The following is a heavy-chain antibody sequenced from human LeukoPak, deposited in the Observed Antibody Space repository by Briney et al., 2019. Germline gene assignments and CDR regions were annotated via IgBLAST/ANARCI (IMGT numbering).Heavy chain of an antibody. J-gene: IGHJ4*02. V-gene: IGHV4-61*08. Sequence: PSGTLSLTCTVSGASVGSAGYYWSWIRQPPGGGLEWIGYIYYISNTNYNPSLKSRVTMSVDPSKNQFSLKLNSVTAADTAVYYYARTQSQSGSYRYYFGYWGQGTLVTVSS. CDR2: IYYISNT. D-gene: IGHD1-26*01. CDR3: ARTQSQSGSYRYYFGY. CDR1: GASVGSAGYY.